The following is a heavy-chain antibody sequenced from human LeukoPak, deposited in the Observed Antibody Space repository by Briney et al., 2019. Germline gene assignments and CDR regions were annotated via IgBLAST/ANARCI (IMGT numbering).Heavy chain of an antibody. CDR1: GITVSTNY. Sequence: GGSLRLSCAASGITVSTNYMSWVRQAPGKGLEWVSVIYSGGDTYYADSVKGRFTISRDNSKNTLYLQMNSLRAEDTAVYYCAKERSSPFGVVNIGYDFDYWGQGTLVTVSS. CDR2: IYSGGDT. D-gene: IGHD3-3*01. CDR3: AKERSSPFGVVNIGYDFDY. V-gene: IGHV3-66*02. J-gene: IGHJ4*02.